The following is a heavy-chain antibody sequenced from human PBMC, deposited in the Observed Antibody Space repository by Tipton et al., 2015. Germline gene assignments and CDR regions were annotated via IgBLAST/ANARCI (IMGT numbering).Heavy chain of an antibody. Sequence: TLSLTCTVSGGSIGRSSYYWGWIRQPPGKGLEWIRSIYYSGSTYYNPSLKSRLTISVDTSKNQFSLKLTSVTAADTAVYYCASRGAGTSHYAMDVWGQGTTVTVSS. CDR2: IYYSGST. J-gene: IGHJ6*02. D-gene: IGHD6-19*01. V-gene: IGHV4-39*07. CDR1: GGSIGRSSYY. CDR3: ASRGAGTSHYAMDV.